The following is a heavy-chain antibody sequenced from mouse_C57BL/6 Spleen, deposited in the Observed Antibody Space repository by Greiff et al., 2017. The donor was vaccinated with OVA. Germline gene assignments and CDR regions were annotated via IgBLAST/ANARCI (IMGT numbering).Heavy chain of an antibody. D-gene: IGHD4-1*01. CDR3: TTGTWLDY. CDR2: IDPETGGT. CDR1: GYTFTDYE. V-gene: IGHV1-15*01. J-gene: IGHJ2*01. Sequence: VQGVESGAELVRPGASVTLSCKASGYTFTDYEMHWVKQTPVHGLGWIGAIDPETGGTAYNQKFKGKAILTADKSSSTAYMELRSLTSEDSAVYYCTTGTWLDYWGQGTTLTVSS.